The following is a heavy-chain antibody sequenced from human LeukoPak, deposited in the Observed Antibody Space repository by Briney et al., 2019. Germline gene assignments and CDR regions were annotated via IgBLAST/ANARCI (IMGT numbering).Heavy chain of an antibody. CDR3: ARGPYSSSWYPYLDY. V-gene: IGHV3-64*01. CDR2: ISSNGGST. Sequence: GGSLRLSCAASGFTFSSYAMHWVRQAPGKGLEYVSAISSNGGSTYYANSVKGRFTISRDNSKNTLYLQMGSLRAEDMAVYYCARGPYSSSWYPYLDYWGQGTLVTVSS. J-gene: IGHJ4*02. CDR1: GFTFSSYA. D-gene: IGHD6-13*01.